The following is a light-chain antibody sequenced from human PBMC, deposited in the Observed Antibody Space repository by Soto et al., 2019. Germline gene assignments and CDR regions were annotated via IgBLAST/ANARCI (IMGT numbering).Light chain of an antibody. CDR2: DAS. J-gene: IGKJ4*01. CDR1: QSISGRY. V-gene: IGKV3-20*01. CDR3: QQYGSSPLT. Sequence: PGERASLSCRASQSISGRYLAWYQQKPGQAPRLLIYDASSRATGIPDRFSGSGSGTVFILTISRLEPEDFAVYYCQQYGSSPLTFGGGTKVEIK.